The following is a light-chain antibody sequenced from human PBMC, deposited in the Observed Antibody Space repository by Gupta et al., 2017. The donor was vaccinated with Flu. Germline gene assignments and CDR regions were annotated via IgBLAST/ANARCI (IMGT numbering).Light chain of an antibody. V-gene: IGKV3-15*01. J-gene: IGKJ4*01. CDR2: DAS. Sequence: EIVMTQSPATLSVSPGGRAALSCRASQSVNFNLAWYQQKPGQAPRLLIYDASTRATGIPARFSGSGSGTEFTLTISSLLSEDFAVYYCQQYNDWPPVTFGGGTKVEIK. CDR3: QQYNDWPPVT. CDR1: QSVNFN.